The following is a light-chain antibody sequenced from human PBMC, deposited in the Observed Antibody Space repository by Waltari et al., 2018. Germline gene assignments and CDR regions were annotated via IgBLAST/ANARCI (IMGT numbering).Light chain of an antibody. J-gene: IGKJ4*01. CDR3: QQYYIFSLT. V-gene: IGKV1-5*03. CDR2: KAS. Sequence: DIQMTKSPAILSASAGDRVTIPCRASQSISNWLAWYQQKPGKDPKLLIYKASTVEGGVPSRFSGSGSGTEFTLTISSLQPDDFATYDCQQYYIFSLTFGGGTRVEIQ. CDR1: QSISNW.